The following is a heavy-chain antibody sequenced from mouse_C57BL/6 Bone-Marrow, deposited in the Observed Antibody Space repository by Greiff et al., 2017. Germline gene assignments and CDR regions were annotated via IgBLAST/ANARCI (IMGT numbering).Heavy chain of an antibody. CDR1: GYTFTGYW. CDR2: ILPGSGST. CDR3: YFEV. D-gene: IGHD2-3*01. Sequence: VKLQESGAELMKPGASVKLSCKATGYTFTGYWIEWVKQRPGHGLEWIGEILPGSGSTNYNEKFKGKATFTADTSSNTAYIYYCAREGSYAGYYGWYFEVWGTGTTVTVSS. V-gene: IGHV1-9*01. J-gene: IGHJ1*03.